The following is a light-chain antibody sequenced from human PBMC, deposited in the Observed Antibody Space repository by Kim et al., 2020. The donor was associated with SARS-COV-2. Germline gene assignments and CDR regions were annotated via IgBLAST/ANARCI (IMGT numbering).Light chain of an antibody. CDR1: SSDVGGYNY. J-gene: IGLJ1*01. V-gene: IGLV2-14*03. Sequence: GQSITIYCTGTSSDVGGYNYVSWYQQHPNKAPKLVIYDVTERPSGVSNRFSGSKSGNTASLTISGLQTEDEGDYYCTSYTSSSTYVFGTGTKVTVL. CDR3: TSYTSSSTYV. CDR2: DVT.